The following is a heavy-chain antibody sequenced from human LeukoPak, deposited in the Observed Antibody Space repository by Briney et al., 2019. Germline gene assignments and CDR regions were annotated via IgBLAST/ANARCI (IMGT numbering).Heavy chain of an antibody. J-gene: IGHJ6*03. D-gene: IGHD6-13*01. Sequence: GGSLRLSCAASGFTVSSNYMSWVRQAPGKGLEWVSVIYSGGSTYYTASVKGRFTISRDNSKNTLYLQMNSLRAEDTAVYYCARLLQQLVYYYYYYMDVWGKGTTVTVSS. V-gene: IGHV3-53*01. CDR2: IYSGGST. CDR1: GFTVSSNY. CDR3: ARLLQQLVYYYYYYMDV.